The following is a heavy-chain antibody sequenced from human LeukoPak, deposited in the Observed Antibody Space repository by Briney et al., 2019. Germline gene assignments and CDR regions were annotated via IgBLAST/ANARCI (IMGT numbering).Heavy chain of an antibody. CDR1: GFTFNSRA. CDR3: ARGDSSGSNCGMDV. D-gene: IGHD3-22*01. V-gene: IGHV3-21*01. Sequence: PGGSLRLSCAASGFTFNSRAMNWVRQAPGKGLEWVSSITSSSSYIDYAGSAKGRFTISRDNAKNSVYLQMNSLRAEDTAVYYCARGDSSGSNCGMDVWGQGTTVTVSS. J-gene: IGHJ6*02. CDR2: ITSSSSYI.